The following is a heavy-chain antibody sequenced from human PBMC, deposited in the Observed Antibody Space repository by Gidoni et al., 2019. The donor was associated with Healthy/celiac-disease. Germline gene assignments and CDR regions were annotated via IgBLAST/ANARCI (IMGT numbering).Heavy chain of an antibody. J-gene: IGHJ6*02. CDR1: GFTFGSYS. D-gene: IGHD6-25*01. CDR3: ARDGGSSAIRRLYYYGMDV. CDR2: ISSSSSTI. Sequence: EVQLVESGGGLVQPGGSLRLSCAASGFTFGSYSMNWVRQAPGKGLEWVSYISSSSSTIYYADSVKGRFTISRDNAKNSLYLQMNSLRAEDTAVYYCARDGGSSAIRRLYYYGMDVWGQGTTVTVSS. V-gene: IGHV3-48*04.